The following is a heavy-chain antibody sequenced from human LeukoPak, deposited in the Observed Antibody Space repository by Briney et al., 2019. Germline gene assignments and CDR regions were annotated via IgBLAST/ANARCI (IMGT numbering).Heavy chain of an antibody. CDR2: INSDGSST. J-gene: IGHJ2*01. V-gene: IGHV3-74*01. CDR1: GFAFSSYC. Sequence: GGSLRLACAASGFAFSSYCMHWARQAPGKWRVCVSLINSDGSSTNYADSVKGRFTISRHNAKNKLYLEMKSLRAEDPGVYYCARVIDSNSWYFDLWGRGTLVTVSS. CDR3: ARVIDSNSWYFDL. D-gene: IGHD6-13*01.